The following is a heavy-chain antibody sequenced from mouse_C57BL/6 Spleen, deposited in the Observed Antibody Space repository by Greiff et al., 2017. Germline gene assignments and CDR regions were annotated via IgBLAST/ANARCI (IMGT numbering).Heavy chain of an antibody. CDR1: GFTFSDYY. D-gene: IGHD2-2*01. CDR3: ARAFSTMVTTGYYFDY. V-gene: IGHV5-16*01. CDR2: INYDGSST. J-gene: IGHJ2*01. Sequence: EVKLLESEGGLVQPGSSMKLSCTASGFTFSDYYMAWVRQVPEKGLEWVANINYDGSSTYYLDSLKSRFIISRDNAKNILYLQMSSLKSEDTATYYCARAFSTMVTTGYYFDYWGQGTTLTVSS.